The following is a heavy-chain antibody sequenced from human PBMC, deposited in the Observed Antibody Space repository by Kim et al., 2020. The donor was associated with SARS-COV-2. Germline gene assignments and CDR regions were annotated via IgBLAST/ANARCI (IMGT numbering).Heavy chain of an antibody. Sequence: YNPSLKSRVTISVDTSKNQFSLKLSSVTAADTAVYYCARAVDYYYYGMDVWGQGTTVTVSS. J-gene: IGHJ6*02. CDR3: ARAVDYYYYGMDV. V-gene: IGHV4-59*01.